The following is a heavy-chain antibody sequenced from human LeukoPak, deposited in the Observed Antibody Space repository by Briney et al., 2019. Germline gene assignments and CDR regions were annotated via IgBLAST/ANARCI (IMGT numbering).Heavy chain of an antibody. Sequence: PGRSLRLSCAASGFTFSSYTTHWVRQAPGKGLEWVAVISYDGSNKYYADSVKGRFTISRDNSKNTLYLQMNSLRAEDTAVYYCAKDRYYGSGSSYFDYWGQGTLVTVSS. CDR3: AKDRYYGSGSSYFDY. CDR1: GFTFSSYT. V-gene: IGHV3-30*04. CDR2: ISYDGSNK. D-gene: IGHD3-10*01. J-gene: IGHJ4*02.